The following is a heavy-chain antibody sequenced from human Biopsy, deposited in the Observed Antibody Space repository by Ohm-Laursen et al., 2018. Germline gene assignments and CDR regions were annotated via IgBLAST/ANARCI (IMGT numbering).Heavy chain of an antibody. CDR3: ARTPILIVSAGLVYRHRRHLQGMDV. V-gene: IGHV2-70*11. CDR2: VDWDDYK. D-gene: IGHD6-13*01. CDR1: GFSLSARGMC. Sequence: TQTLTLTCSFSGFSLSARGMCVSWIRQAPGKALDWLARVDWDDYKDYSASLQTKLSISKDTSNDQVVLTVNNVDPADTATYYCARTPILIVSAGLVYRHRRHLQGMDVWGQGIAVTVS. J-gene: IGHJ6*02.